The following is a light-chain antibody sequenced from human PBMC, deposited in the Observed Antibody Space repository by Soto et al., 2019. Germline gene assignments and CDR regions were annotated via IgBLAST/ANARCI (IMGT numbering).Light chain of an antibody. CDR3: QQYGSSSRI. V-gene: IGKV3-20*01. CDR2: DAS. J-gene: IGKJ1*01. CDR1: QSVSSSY. Sequence: IVLTQSPGTLSLSPGERATLSCSASQSVSSSYLAWYQQKPCQAPRLLIFDASRRATASPDRFSGSGSGTDFTLTISRLEPEDFAIAYCQQYGSSSRIFGQGTKVEIK.